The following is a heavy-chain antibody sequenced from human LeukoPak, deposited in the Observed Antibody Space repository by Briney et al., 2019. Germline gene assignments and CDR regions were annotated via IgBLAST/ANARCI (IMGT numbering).Heavy chain of an antibody. CDR1: GFILSSQW. V-gene: IGHV3-7*03. Sequence: GGSLRLSCAASGFILSSQWMSWVRQAPGKGLEWVANIKYDGSEIYYVDSVKGRFTISRDNSKNTLYLQMNSLRAEDTAVYYCAKALLWFGEFDYWGQGTLVTVSS. CDR3: AKALLWFGEFDY. CDR2: IKYDGSEI. J-gene: IGHJ4*02. D-gene: IGHD3-10*01.